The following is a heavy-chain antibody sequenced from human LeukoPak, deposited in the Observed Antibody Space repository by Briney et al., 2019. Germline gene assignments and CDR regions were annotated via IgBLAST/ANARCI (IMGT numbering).Heavy chain of an antibody. CDR2: IRYDGSNK. J-gene: IGHJ5*02. V-gene: IGHV3-30*02. Sequence: GGSLRLSCAASGFTFSSYAMSWVRQAPGKGLEWVAFIRYDGSNKYYADSVKGRFTISRDNSKNTLYLQMNSLRAEDTAVYYCAKSSDMVATSNWFDPWGQGTLVTVSS. CDR3: AKSSDMVATSNWFDP. D-gene: IGHD5-12*01. CDR1: GFTFSSYA.